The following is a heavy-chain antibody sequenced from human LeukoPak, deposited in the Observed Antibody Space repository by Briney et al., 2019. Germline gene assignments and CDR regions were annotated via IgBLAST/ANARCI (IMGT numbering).Heavy chain of an antibody. J-gene: IGHJ4*02. CDR3: ARGTTINNFDY. D-gene: IGHD5-12*01. V-gene: IGHV3-48*03. CDR2: ISCSGGNI. CDR1: GFPFSNFE. Sequence: PGGSLRLSCVGSGFPFSNFEMNWVRQAPGKGLEWVSYISCSGGNIYYSDSVKGRFTISRDNAKNSLYLQMNSLREGDTAVYYCARGTTINNFDYWGQGTLVTVSS.